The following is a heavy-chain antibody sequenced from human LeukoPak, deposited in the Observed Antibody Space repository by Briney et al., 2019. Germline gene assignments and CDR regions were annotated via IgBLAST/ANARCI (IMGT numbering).Heavy chain of an antibody. CDR1: GGSFSGYY. Sequence: SETLSLTCAVYGGSFSGYYWSWIRQPPGKGLEWIGEINHSGSTNYNPSLKSRVTISVDTSKNQFSLKLSSVTAADTAVNYCARGSDAFDIWGQGTMVTVSS. J-gene: IGHJ3*02. CDR2: INHSGST. V-gene: IGHV4-34*01. CDR3: ARGSDAFDI.